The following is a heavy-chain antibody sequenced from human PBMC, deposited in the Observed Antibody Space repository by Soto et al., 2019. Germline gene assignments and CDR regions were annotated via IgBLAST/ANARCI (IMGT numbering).Heavy chain of an antibody. CDR3: AKLIQGNWKYDAFQI. CDR1: GFTFSSYA. J-gene: IGHJ3*02. Sequence: VQLVESGGGVVQPGRSLRLSCAASGFTFSSYAMSWVRQAPGKGLEWVSHITASGGTTYYADSVKGRFTISRDSSRNSLHLQMNSLRAEDTALYYRAKLIQGNWKYDAFQIWGQGTMVTVSS. CDR2: ITASGGTT. V-gene: IGHV3-23*04. D-gene: IGHD1-7*01.